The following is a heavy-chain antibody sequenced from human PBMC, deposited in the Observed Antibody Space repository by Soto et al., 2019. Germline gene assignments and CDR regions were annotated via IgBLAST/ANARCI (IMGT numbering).Heavy chain of an antibody. J-gene: IGHJ4*02. CDR1: GFTVSSNY. D-gene: IGHD3-9*01. V-gene: IGHV3-66*01. CDR2: IYSGGTT. Sequence: EVQLAESGGGLVQPGGSLRLSCAASGFTVSSNYMTWVRQAPGKGLEWVSVIYSGGTTYYAESVKGRFTISRDNSKNTLYLQMNSLRAEDTAGYYCARDRHDILTGPIDYWGQGTLVTVSS. CDR3: ARDRHDILTGPIDY.